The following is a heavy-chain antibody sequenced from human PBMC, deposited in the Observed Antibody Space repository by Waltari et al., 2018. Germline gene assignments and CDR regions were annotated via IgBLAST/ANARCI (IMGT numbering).Heavy chain of an antibody. J-gene: IGHJ4*02. D-gene: IGHD2-21*02. Sequence: QVQLQESGPGLVKPSETLSLTCTGSGGSMNGYFWHWIRQPPGKGLEWIGNIYYSGSTDYDPSLKSRVTISVDTSKNQFSLRLTSVTSADTAFYYCAREIYGGNSRPFDFWGQGALVTVSS. CDR1: GGSMNGYF. V-gene: IGHV4-59*01. CDR3: AREIYGGNSRPFDF. CDR2: IYYSGST.